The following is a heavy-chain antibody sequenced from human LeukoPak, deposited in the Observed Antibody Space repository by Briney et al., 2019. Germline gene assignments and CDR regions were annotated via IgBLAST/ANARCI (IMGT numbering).Heavy chain of an antibody. CDR1: GYTFTSYY. Sequence: ASVKVSCKASGYTFTSYYMHWVRQAPGQGLEWMGIINPSGGSTSYAQKFQGRVTMTRDTSTSTVYMELSSLRSEDAAVYYCARDSVGATTLDYWGQGTLVTVSS. CDR2: INPSGGST. V-gene: IGHV1-46*01. J-gene: IGHJ4*02. CDR3: ARDSVGATTLDY. D-gene: IGHD1-26*01.